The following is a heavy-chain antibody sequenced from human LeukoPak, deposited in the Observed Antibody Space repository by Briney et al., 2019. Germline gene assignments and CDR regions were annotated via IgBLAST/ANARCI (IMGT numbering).Heavy chain of an antibody. Sequence: RASVKVSCKASGYTFTSYDINWVRQATGQGLEWMGCMNPNSGNTGYAQKFQGRVTMTRNTSISTAYMELSNMRSEDTAVYYCAILLRYFDWARVDAFDIWGQGTMVTVSS. J-gene: IGHJ3*02. D-gene: IGHD3-9*01. CDR1: GYTFTSYD. V-gene: IGHV1-8*01. CDR2: MNPNSGNT. CDR3: AILLRYFDWARVDAFDI.